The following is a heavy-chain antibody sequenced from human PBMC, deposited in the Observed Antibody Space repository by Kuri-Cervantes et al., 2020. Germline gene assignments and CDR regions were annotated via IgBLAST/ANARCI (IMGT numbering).Heavy chain of an antibody. D-gene: IGHD3-9*01. J-gene: IGHJ5*02. V-gene: IGHV6-1*01. CDR2: TYYRSHWND. Sequence: SETLSLTCAISGDSVSRNSATWNWLRQSPSRGLEWLGRTYYRSHWNDDYAQSVRGRVTINADTSKNQFSLQLHSVTPDDTAIYFCARAGTIAPPFRLDPWGQGTVVTVSS. CDR3: ARAGTIAPPFRLDP. CDR1: GDSVSRNSAT.